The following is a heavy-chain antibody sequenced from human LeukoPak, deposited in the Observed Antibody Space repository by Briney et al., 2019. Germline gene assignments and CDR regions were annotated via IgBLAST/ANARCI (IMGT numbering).Heavy chain of an antibody. Sequence: GGSLRLSCAASGFTFSSYAMHWVRQAPGKGLEWVAVISYDGSNKYYADSVKGRFTISRDNSKNTLYLQMNSLRAEDTAVYYCARGWEDIVVVPAAIHYWGQGTLVTVSS. CDR1: GFTFSSYA. V-gene: IGHV3-30-3*01. CDR2: ISYDGSNK. J-gene: IGHJ4*02. D-gene: IGHD2-2*01. CDR3: ARGWEDIVVVPAAIHY.